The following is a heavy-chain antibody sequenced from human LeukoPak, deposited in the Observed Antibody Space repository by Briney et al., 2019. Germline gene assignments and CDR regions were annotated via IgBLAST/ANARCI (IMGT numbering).Heavy chain of an antibody. CDR2: IKRDGSEQ. J-gene: IGHJ6*03. CDR3: ARAGYSSGWSNYFYYMDA. CDR1: GFNFSSYW. D-gene: IGHD6-19*01. V-gene: IGHV3-7*01. Sequence: GGSLSLFCEASGFNFSSYWMRWVRQAPGKGLECVANIKRDGSEQYYVDYVKGRFTISRDNAKNSLYLQINIVRAEDTAVYFCARAGYSSGWSNYFYYMDAWGTGTTVIVSS.